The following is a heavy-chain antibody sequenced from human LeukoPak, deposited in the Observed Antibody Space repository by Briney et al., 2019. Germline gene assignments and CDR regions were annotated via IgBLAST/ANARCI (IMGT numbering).Heavy chain of an antibody. Sequence: ASVKVSCKASGYTFTGYYMHWVRQAPGQGLEWMGWINPNSGGTNYAQKFQGRVTMTRDTSISTAYMELSRLRSDDTAVYYCARDKGGLIVLAAIDYWGQGTLVTVSS. CDR3: ARDKGGLIVLAAIDY. CDR1: GYTFTGYY. V-gene: IGHV1-2*02. CDR2: INPNSGGT. D-gene: IGHD2-2*02. J-gene: IGHJ4*02.